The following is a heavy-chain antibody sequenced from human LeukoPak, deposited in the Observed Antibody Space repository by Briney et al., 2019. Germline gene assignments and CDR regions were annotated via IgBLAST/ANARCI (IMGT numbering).Heavy chain of an antibody. CDR2: IDQDGSDK. CDR1: GFTLSDFW. CDR3: ANFGIARIYGMDV. Sequence: GGSLRLSCAASGFTLSDFWMSWVRQAPGKGLEWVANIDQDGSDKNYVGSVKGRFTISRDNSKNTLYLQMNSLRAEDTAVYYCANFGIARIYGMDVWGQGTTVTVSS. V-gene: IGHV3-7*03. D-gene: IGHD6-13*01. J-gene: IGHJ6*02.